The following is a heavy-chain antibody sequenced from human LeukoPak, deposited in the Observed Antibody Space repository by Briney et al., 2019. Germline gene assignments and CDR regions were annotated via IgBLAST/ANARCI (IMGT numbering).Heavy chain of an antibody. CDR1: GYTFTGYY. D-gene: IGHD3-22*01. CDR2: INPNSGGT. Sequence: ASVKVSCKASGYTFTGYYMHWVRQAPGQGLEWMGWINPNSGGTNYAQKFQGRVTMTRDTSISTAYMELSRLRSDDTAVYYCARVFAPRNYYDSSGYYTDYWGQGTLVTVSS. J-gene: IGHJ4*02. V-gene: IGHV1-2*02. CDR3: ARVFAPRNYYDSSGYYTDY.